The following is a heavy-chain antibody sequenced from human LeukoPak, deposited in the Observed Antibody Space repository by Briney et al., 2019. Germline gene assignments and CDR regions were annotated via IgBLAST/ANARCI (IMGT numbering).Heavy chain of an antibody. D-gene: IGHD2-8*01. CDR1: GFTVSSNY. Sequence: PGGSLRLSCAASGFTVSSNYMSWVRQAPGKGLEWVSVIYSGGSTYYADSVKGRFTISRDNSKNTLYLQMNSLRAEDTAVYYCARVGRYCTNGVCYTVRAFDIWGQGTMVTVSS. V-gene: IGHV3-66*01. CDR3: ARVGRYCTNGVCYTVRAFDI. J-gene: IGHJ3*02. CDR2: IYSGGST.